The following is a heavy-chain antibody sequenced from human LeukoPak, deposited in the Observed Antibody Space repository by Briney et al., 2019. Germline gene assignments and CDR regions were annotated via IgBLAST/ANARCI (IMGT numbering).Heavy chain of an antibody. CDR1: GFTFSSYW. CDR3: ARDRRYCSSTSCYRNNNIDC. V-gene: IGHV3-7*01. CDR2: IKQGGSKK. Sequence: GGSLRLSCAASGFTFSSYWMSWVRQAPGKGLEWVANIKQGGSKKYYVDSVKGRFTISRDNAKNSLYLQMNSLRAEDTAVYYCARDRRYCSSTSCYRNNNIDCWGQGTLVTVSS. J-gene: IGHJ4*02. D-gene: IGHD2-2*01.